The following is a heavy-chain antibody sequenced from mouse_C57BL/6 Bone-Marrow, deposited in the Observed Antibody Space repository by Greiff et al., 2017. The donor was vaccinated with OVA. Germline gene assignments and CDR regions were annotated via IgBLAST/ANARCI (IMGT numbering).Heavy chain of an antibody. D-gene: IGHD3-2*02. Sequence: VQLQQSGAELVKPGASVKLSCKASGYTFTSYWMHWVKQRPGRGLEWIGRIDPNSGGTKYNEKFKSKATLTVDKPSSTAYMQLSSLTSEDSAVYDCARQLRLRLAWFAYWGQGTLVTVSA. V-gene: IGHV1-72*01. J-gene: IGHJ3*01. CDR3: ARQLRLRLAWFAY. CDR1: GYTFTSYW. CDR2: IDPNSGGT.